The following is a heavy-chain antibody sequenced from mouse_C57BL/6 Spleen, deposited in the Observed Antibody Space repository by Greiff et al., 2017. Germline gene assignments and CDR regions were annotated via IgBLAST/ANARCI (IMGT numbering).Heavy chain of an antibody. CDR1: GYTFTSYW. J-gene: IGHJ4*01. CDR3: ARWSGLRRIMDY. D-gene: IGHD2-4*01. V-gene: IGHV1-53*01. CDR2: INPSNGGT. Sequence: QVTLKESGTELVKPGASVKLSCKASGYTFTSYWMHWVKQRPGQGLEWIGNINPSNGGTNYNEKFKSKATLTVDKSSSTAYMQLSSLTSEDSAVYYCARWSGLRRIMDYWGQGTSVTVSS.